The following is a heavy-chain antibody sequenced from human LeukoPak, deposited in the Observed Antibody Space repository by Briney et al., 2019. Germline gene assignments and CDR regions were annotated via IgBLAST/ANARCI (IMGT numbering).Heavy chain of an antibody. V-gene: IGHV3-30*02. CDR1: GFTFGSYG. Sequence: PGGSLRLSCAASGFTFGSYGMHWVRQAPGKGLEWVAFIRYDGNSNYYADSVKGRFTISRDNSRSTLYLQMNSLRAEDTAVYYCAKEEVISGNHRVYFDYWGQGTLVTVSS. CDR2: IRYDGNSN. CDR3: AKEEVISGNHRVYFDY. D-gene: IGHD3-22*01. J-gene: IGHJ4*02.